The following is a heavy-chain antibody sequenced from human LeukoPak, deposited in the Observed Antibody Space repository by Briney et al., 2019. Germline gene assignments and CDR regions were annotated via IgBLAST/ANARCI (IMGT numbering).Heavy chain of an antibody. CDR3: ASDNSSGGSCNDY. V-gene: IGHV4-39*07. D-gene: IGHD2-15*01. Sequence: PSETLSLTCTVSGGSISSSSYYWGWIRQPPGKGLEWIGSIFYSGRTYYNPSLKSRVTISVDTSKNQFSLKLTSMTATDTAMYYCASDNSSGGSCNDYWGQGTLVTVSS. J-gene: IGHJ4*02. CDR1: GGSISSSSYY. CDR2: IFYSGRT.